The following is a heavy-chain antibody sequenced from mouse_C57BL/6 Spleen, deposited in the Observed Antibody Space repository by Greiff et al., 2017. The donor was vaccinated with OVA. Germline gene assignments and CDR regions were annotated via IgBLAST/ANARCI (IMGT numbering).Heavy chain of an antibody. Sequence: VKLQESGPELVKPGASVKISCKASGYAFSSSWMNWVKQRPGKGLEWIGRIYPGDGDTNYNGKFKGKATLTADKSSSTAYMQLSSLTSEDSAVYFCARSFNWFDYWGQGTTLTVSS. CDR1: GYAFSSSW. D-gene: IGHD4-1*02. CDR3: ARSFNWFDY. V-gene: IGHV1-82*01. CDR2: IYPGDGDT. J-gene: IGHJ2*01.